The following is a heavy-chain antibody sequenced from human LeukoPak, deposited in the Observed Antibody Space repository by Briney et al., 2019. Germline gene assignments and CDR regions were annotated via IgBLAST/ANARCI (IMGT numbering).Heavy chain of an antibody. CDR3: ARSGSRLLWFGETMGYCDY. D-gene: IGHD3-10*01. V-gene: IGHV1-8*03. CDR2: MSPNSGNT. Sequence: ASVKVSCKASGYTFTSYDINWVRQATGQGLEWMGWMSPNSGNTGYAQNFQGRITITRDTSISTAYMELSSLRSEDTAVYYCARSGSRLLWFGETMGYCDYWGQGTLVTVSS. J-gene: IGHJ4*02. CDR1: GYTFTSYD.